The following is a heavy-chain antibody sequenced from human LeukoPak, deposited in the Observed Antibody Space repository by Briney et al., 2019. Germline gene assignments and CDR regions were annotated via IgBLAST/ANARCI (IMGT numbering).Heavy chain of an antibody. CDR3: ARHGPRIAATGANFDY. V-gene: IGHV4-39*01. CDR2: LYYSGST. Sequence: SETLSLTCTVSGDSISTYYWDWIRQPPGEGLEWIGSLYYSGSTYYNPSLKTRVTISVDTSKNQFSLKLSSVTAADTAVYYCARHGPRIAATGANFDYWGQGTLVTVSS. D-gene: IGHD6-13*01. CDR1: GDSISTYY. J-gene: IGHJ4*02.